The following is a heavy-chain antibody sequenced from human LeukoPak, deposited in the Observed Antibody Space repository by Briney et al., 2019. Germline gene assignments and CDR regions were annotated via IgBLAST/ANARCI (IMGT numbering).Heavy chain of an antibody. Sequence: GGSLRLSCAATGFTFNHYGMHWVRQAPGKRLECVAVIWSDGTNKYYAGSVKGRFTISRADSRNTVYLQMNTLRPEDTGMYYCARDAQRGFDYSNSLRYWGQGTPVTVST. CDR1: GFTFNHYG. CDR3: ARDAQRGFDYSNSLRY. CDR2: IWSDGTNK. V-gene: IGHV3-33*01. D-gene: IGHD4-11*01. J-gene: IGHJ4*02.